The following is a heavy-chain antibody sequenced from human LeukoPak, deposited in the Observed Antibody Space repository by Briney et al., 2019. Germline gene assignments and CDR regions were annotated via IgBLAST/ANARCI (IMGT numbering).Heavy chain of an antibody. Sequence: GGSLRLSCAASGFTFSSYAMHWVRQAPGKGLEWVAVISYDGSNKYYADSVKGRFTISRDTSKNTLYLQVNSLRGEDTAVYYCARAGGGHFFYGMDVWGQGTTVTVSS. CDR2: ISYDGSNK. CDR3: ARAGGGHFFYGMDV. D-gene: IGHD3-16*01. J-gene: IGHJ6*02. V-gene: IGHV3-30*04. CDR1: GFTFSSYA.